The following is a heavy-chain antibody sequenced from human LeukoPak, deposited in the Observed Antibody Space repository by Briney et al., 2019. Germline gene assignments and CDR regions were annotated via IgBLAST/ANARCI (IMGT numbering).Heavy chain of an antibody. Sequence: ASVKVSCKASGYTFTSYDINWVRQATGQGLEWMGWMNPNSGNTGYAQKFQGRVTITRNTSISTAYMELSSLRSEDTAVYYCARGRLTIFGVVIKSNWFDPWGQGTLVTVSS. D-gene: IGHD3-3*01. V-gene: IGHV1-8*03. CDR2: MNPNSGNT. CDR3: ARGRLTIFGVVIKSNWFDP. J-gene: IGHJ5*02. CDR1: GYTFTSYD.